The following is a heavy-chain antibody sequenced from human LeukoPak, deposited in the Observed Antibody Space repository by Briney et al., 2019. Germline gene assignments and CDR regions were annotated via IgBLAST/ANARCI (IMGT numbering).Heavy chain of an antibody. CDR1: GYSFTSHW. J-gene: IGHJ4*02. D-gene: IGHD1-14*01. CDR2: IDPSDSHT. CDR3: ARLGSTYGFGFDF. Sequence: GESLRISCKGSGYSFTSHWISWVRQMPGKRLEWMGRIDPSDSHTNYSPSFQGHVTISTDKSLSTVYLQWSSLKASDIAMYYCARLGSTYGFGFDFWGQGTLVTVSS. V-gene: IGHV5-10-1*01.